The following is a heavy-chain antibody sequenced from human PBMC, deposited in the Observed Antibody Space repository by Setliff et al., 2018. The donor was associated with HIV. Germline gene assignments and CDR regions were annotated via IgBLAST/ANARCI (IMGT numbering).Heavy chain of an antibody. CDR1: GFTVSSNY. J-gene: IGHJ5*02. CDR3: AREVPGDRRLGHWFDP. D-gene: IGHD7-27*01. CDR2: IYSDATT. Sequence: GGSLRLSCAASGFTVSSNYMHWVRQAPGKGLEWVSVIYSDATTYFADSVRGRFTISRDNSKNTVDLQMNSLTTDDTAVCYCAREVPGDRRLGHWFDPWGQGSLVTVSS. V-gene: IGHV3-53*01.